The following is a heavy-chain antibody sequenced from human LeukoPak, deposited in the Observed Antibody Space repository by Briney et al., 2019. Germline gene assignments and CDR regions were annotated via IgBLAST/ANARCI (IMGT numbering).Heavy chain of an antibody. CDR3: ARGRAMVRGVVIYYFDY. V-gene: IGHV4-31*03. D-gene: IGHD3-10*01. J-gene: IGHJ4*02. CDR1: GGSISSGGYY. CDR2: IYYSGST. Sequence: SLTLSLTCTVSGGSISSGGYYWSWIRQHPGKGLEWIGYIYYSGSTYYNPSLKSRVTISVDTSKNQFSLKLSSVTAADTAVYYCARGRAMVRGVVIYYFDYWGQGTLVTVSS.